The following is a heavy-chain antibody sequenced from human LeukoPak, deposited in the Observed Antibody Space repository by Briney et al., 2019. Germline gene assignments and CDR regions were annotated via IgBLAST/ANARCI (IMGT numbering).Heavy chain of an antibody. CDR2: IDPSDSYT. J-gene: IGHJ6*02. CDR1: GSIFTSYW. V-gene: IGHV5-10-1*01. CDR3: ARHVRGGSYGMDV. Sequence: GASLQISCKGSGSIFTSYWISWVRQLPGKGLEWMGRIDPSDSYTNYSPSFQCHVTISADKSISTAYLQWSSLKASDTAMYYCARHVRGGSYGMDVWGQGTTVTVPS. D-gene: IGHD3-10*02.